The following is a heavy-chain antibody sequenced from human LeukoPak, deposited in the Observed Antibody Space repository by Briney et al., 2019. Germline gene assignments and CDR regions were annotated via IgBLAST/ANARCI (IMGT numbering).Heavy chain of an antibody. CDR1: GYSFTSYW. Sequence: GESLKISCKGSGYSFTSYWISWVRQMPGKGLEWMGRIDPSDSYTNYSPSFQGHVTISADKSISTAYLQWSSLKASDTAMYYRATGIAVAGTFGYWGQGTLVTVSS. J-gene: IGHJ4*02. V-gene: IGHV5-10-1*01. D-gene: IGHD6-19*01. CDR2: IDPSDSYT. CDR3: ATGIAVAGTFGY.